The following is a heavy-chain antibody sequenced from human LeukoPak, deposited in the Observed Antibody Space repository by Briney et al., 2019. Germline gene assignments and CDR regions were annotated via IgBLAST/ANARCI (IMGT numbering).Heavy chain of an antibody. CDR3: ARGGRYYDFWSGYYSGYYYYGMDV. CDR1: GYTFTSYD. D-gene: IGHD3-3*01. Sequence: ASVKVSCKASGYTFTSYDINWVRQATGQGLEWMGWMNPNSGNTGYAQKFQGRVTMTRNTSISTAYMELSSLRSEDTAVYYCARGGRYYDFWSGYYSGYYYYGMDVWGQGTTVTVSS. J-gene: IGHJ6*02. V-gene: IGHV1-8*01. CDR2: MNPNSGNT.